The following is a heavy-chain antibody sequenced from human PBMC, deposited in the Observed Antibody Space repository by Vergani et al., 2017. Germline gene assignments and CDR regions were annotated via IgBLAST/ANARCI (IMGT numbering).Heavy chain of an antibody. Sequence: QVQLVQSGAEVKKPGSSVKVSCKASGGTFSSYTISWVRQAPGQGLEWMGRIIPILGIANYAQKFQGRVTITADKSTSTAYMELSSLRSEDSAVYYCATAYSSSSFDYWGQGTLVTVSS. CDR3: ATAYSSSSFDY. D-gene: IGHD6-6*01. CDR2: IIPILGIA. V-gene: IGHV1-69*02. CDR1: GGTFSSYT. J-gene: IGHJ4*02.